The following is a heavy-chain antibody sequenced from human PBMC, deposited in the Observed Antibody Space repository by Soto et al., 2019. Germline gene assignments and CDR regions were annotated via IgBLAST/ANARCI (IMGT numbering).Heavy chain of an antibody. CDR2: IYYSGST. D-gene: IGHD3-10*01. CDR3: ARHRLNKFYGSGSYGFDP. V-gene: IGHV4-39*01. Sequence: SETLSLTCTVSGGSISSSSYYWGWIRQPPGKGLEWIGSIYYSGSTYYNPSLKSRVTISVDTSKNQFSLKLSSVTAADTAVYYCARHRLNKFYGSGSYGFDPWGQGTLVTVSS. J-gene: IGHJ5*02. CDR1: GGSISSSSYY.